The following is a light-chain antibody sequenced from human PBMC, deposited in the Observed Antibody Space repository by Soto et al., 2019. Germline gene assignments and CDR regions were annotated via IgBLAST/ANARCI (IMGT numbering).Light chain of an antibody. CDR2: DGS. Sequence: DMQVTQSPSTLSASVGDTVTITCRASQSISSWLAWYQQKSGKAPKLLIHDGSTLQSGVPSRFSGSGSGTEFTRTISGLQPDDFATYYGQHYSSYSPTFGPGTTVAIK. CDR3: QHYSSYSPT. J-gene: IGKJ3*01. V-gene: IGKV1-5*01. CDR1: QSISSW.